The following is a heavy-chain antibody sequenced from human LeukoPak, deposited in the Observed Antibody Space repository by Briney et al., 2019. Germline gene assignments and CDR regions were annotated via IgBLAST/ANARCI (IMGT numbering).Heavy chain of an antibody. CDR3: ARPPSYYYDSSGYFSL. J-gene: IGHJ3*01. D-gene: IGHD3-22*01. CDR2: ISSSGSTI. V-gene: IGHV3-11*01. Sequence: PGGSLRLSCAASGFTFSSYAMSWIRQAPGKGLEWVSYISSSGSTIYYADSVKGRFTISRDNAKNSLYLQMNSLRAEDTAVYYCARPPSYYYDSSGYFSLWGQGTMVTVSS. CDR1: GFTFSSYA.